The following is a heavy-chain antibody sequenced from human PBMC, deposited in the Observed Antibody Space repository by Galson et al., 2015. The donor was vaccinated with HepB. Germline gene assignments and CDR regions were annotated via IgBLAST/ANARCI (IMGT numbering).Heavy chain of an antibody. D-gene: IGHD3-16*01. V-gene: IGHV1-3*01. Sequence: SVKVSRKASGYTFTRYAIHWVRQAPGQRLEWMGWINAGNGNTKYSQKFQGRVTITRDTSASTAYMELSSLRSEDTAVYYCARDPRGINWFDPWGQGTLVTVSS. CDR2: INAGNGNT. CDR1: GYTFTRYA. J-gene: IGHJ5*02. CDR3: ARDPRGINWFDP.